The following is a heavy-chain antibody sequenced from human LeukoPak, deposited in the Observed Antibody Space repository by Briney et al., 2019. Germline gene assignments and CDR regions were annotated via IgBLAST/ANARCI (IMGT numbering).Heavy chain of an antibody. Sequence: GGSLRLSCAASGFTLSSYAMSWVRQAPGKGLEWVSAISDTGNTYHADSVKGRFTISRDNSKNTLYLQMNSLGAEDTAVYYCAGTLYSGYGLGSLGAFDIWGQGTMVTVSS. CDR3: AGTLYSGYGLGSLGAFDI. D-gene: IGHD5-12*01. CDR2: ISDTGNT. V-gene: IGHV3-23*01. J-gene: IGHJ3*02. CDR1: GFTLSSYA.